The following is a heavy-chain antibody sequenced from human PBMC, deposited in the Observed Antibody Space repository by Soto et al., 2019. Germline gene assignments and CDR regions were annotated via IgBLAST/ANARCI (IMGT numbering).Heavy chain of an antibody. J-gene: IGHJ3*02. CDR1: GGSVSSGSYY. V-gene: IGHV4-61*01. CDR3: ARDRDYVWGSYRQTPGVGAFDI. CDR2: IYYSGST. Sequence: QVQLQESGPGLVKPSETLSLTCTVSGGSVSSGSYYWSWIRQPPGKGREWIGYIYYSGSTNYNPSRKSRVPISVDTSKNQFCLKLSSVTAADTAVYYCARDRDYVWGSYRQTPGVGAFDIWGQGTMVTVSS. D-gene: IGHD3-16*02.